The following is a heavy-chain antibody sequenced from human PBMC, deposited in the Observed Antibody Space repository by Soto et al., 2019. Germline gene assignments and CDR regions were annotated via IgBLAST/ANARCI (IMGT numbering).Heavy chain of an antibody. D-gene: IGHD3-3*01. CDR1: GGSISSGGYS. CDR3: ARATFWSGYAYGMDV. Sequence: SETLSLTCAFSGGSISSGGYSWSWIRQPPGKGLEWIGYIYHSGSTYYNPSLKSRVTISVDRSKNQFSLKLSSVTAADTAVYYCARATFWSGYAYGMDVWGQGTTVTVSS. V-gene: IGHV4-30-2*01. J-gene: IGHJ6*02. CDR2: IYHSGST.